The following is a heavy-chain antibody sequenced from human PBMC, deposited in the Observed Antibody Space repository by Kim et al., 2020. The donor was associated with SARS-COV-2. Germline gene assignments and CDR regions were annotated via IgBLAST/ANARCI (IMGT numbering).Heavy chain of an antibody. CDR1: GYSFTSYW. J-gene: IGHJ4*02. V-gene: IGHV5-51*01. D-gene: IGHD6-13*01. CDR3: ARQYIAAAGSRAYYFDY. Sequence: GESLKISCKGSGYSFTSYWIGWVRQITGKGLEWMGIIYPGDSDTRYSTSFQGQVTTSADKSISTADLQWSSLKTSDTARYYCARQYIAAAGSRAYYFDYWGQGTLVTVSS. CDR2: IYPGDSDT.